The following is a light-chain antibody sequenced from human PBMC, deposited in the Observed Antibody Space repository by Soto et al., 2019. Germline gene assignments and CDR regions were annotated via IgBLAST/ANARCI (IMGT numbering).Light chain of an antibody. CDR2: SNN. Sequence: QSVLTQPPSASGTPGQRVTISCSGSASNIGNNAVNWYQHLPGTAPKLLMFSNNQRPSGVPDRFSGSKSGTSASLAISGLRSEDEADYYCASWDDSLIGSWVFGGGTKLT. J-gene: IGLJ3*02. CDR1: ASNIGNNA. CDR3: ASWDDSLIGSWV. V-gene: IGLV1-44*01.